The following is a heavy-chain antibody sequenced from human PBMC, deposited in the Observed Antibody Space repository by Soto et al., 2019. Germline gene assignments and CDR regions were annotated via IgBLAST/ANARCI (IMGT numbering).Heavy chain of an antibody. V-gene: IGHV1-18*04. J-gene: IGHJ6*02. CDR1: GYTFTSYG. CDR3: ARDDTYYDLWSGYSRAVPRYYYYGMDV. D-gene: IGHD3-3*01. Sequence: GASVKVSCKASGYTFTSYGISWVRQAPGQGLEWMGWISAYNGNTNYAQKLQGRVTMTTDTSTSTAYMELRSLRSDDTAVYYCARDDTYYDLWSGYSRAVPRYYYYGMDVWGQGTTVTVSS. CDR2: ISAYNGNT.